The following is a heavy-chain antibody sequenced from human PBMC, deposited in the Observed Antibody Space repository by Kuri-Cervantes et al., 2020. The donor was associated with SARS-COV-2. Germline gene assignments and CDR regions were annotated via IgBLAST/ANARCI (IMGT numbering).Heavy chain of an antibody. CDR2: IYTSGST. CDR3: ARDNILFSGSGFDS. J-gene: IGHJ4*02. D-gene: IGHD1-26*01. Sequence: GSLRLSCTVSGGSISSYYWSWIRQPAGKGLEWIGLIYTSGSTNYNPSLKSRVTTSGDTSKNQFSLRLSSVTAADTAVYFCARDNILFSGSGFDSWGQGALVTVSS. V-gene: IGHV4-4*07. CDR1: GGSISSYY.